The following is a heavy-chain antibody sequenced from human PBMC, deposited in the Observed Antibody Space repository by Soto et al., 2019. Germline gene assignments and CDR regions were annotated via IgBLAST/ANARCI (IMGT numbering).Heavy chain of an antibody. Sequence: PGGSLRLSCAASGFTFSSYGMHWVRQAPGKGLEWVAVISYDGSNKYYADSVKGRFTISRDNSKNTLYLQMNSLRAEDTAVYYCAKDYRPGWIYYYIGRGGGGMDVWGQGTTVTVSS. CDR1: GFTFSSYG. CDR3: AKDYRPGWIYYYIGRGGGGMDV. D-gene: IGHD1-26*01. V-gene: IGHV3-30*18. J-gene: IGHJ6*02. CDR2: ISYDGSNK.